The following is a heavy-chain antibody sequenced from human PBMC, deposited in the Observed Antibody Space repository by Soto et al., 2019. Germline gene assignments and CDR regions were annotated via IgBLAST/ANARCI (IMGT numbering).Heavy chain of an antibody. CDR2: INSDGSST. Sequence: GGSLRLSCAASGFTFSSYWMHWVRQAPGKGLVWVSRINSDGSSTSYADSVKGRFTISRDNAKNTLYLQMNSLRAEDTAVYYCAREEIDFWSGYQIDYWGKGTLVTVSS. CDR1: GFTFSSYW. CDR3: AREEIDFWSGYQIDY. D-gene: IGHD3-3*01. J-gene: IGHJ4*02. V-gene: IGHV3-74*01.